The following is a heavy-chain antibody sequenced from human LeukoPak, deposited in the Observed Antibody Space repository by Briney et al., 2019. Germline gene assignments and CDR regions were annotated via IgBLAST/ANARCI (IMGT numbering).Heavy chain of an antibody. V-gene: IGHV3-53*01. CDR3: ARGYCGGDCYSGRLSFHH. CDR1: GFTVSSNY. D-gene: IGHD2-21*02. J-gene: IGHJ1*01. CDR2: IYSGGGT. Sequence: GGSLRLSCAASGFTVSSNYMSWVRQAPGKGLVWVSVIYSGGGTYYAASVKGRFTISRDNSKNTVHLQMNSLRAEDTAVYYCARGYCGGDCYSGRLSFHHWGQGTLVTVSS.